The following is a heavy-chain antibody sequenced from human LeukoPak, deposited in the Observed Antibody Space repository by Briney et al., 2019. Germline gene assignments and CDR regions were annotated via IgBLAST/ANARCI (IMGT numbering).Heavy chain of an antibody. D-gene: IGHD4-17*01. CDR1: GFTFSSYW. CDR3: AREDGYGDYVGYYYYYGMDV. J-gene: IGHJ6*02. Sequence: GGSLRLSCAASGFTFSSYWMSWVRQAPGKGLEWVANIKQDGSEKYYVDSVKGRFTISRDNAKNSLYLQMNSLRAEDTAVYYCAREDGYGDYVGYYYYYGMDVWGQGTTVTVSS. V-gene: IGHV3-7*01. CDR2: IKQDGSEK.